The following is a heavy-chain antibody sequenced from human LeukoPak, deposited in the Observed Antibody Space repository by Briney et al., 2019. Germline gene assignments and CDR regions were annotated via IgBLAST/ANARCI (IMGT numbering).Heavy chain of an antibody. CDR1: GFTFSSYS. CDR2: ISSSSSYI. V-gene: IGHV3-21*01. CDR3: ARDPSSGYYYYFDY. J-gene: IGHJ4*02. D-gene: IGHD3-22*01. Sequence: GGSLRLSCAASGFTFSSYSMNWVRQAPGPWQEWVSSISSSSSYIYYADSVKGRFTISRDNSKNTLYLQMNSLRAEDTAVYYCARDPSSGYYYYFDYWGQGTLVTVSS.